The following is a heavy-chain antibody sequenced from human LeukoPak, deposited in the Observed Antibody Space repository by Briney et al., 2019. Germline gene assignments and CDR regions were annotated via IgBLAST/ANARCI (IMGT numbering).Heavy chain of an antibody. CDR3: AKDVIGQWLVS. Sequence: LTSETLSLTCTVSGGSINSCYWSWVRQAPGKGLEWVSAISGSGGSTYYADSVKGRFTISRDDSKNTLYLQMNSLRAEDTAVYYCAKDVIGQWLVSWGQGTLVTVSS. D-gene: IGHD6-19*01. CDR1: GGSINSCY. V-gene: IGHV3-23*01. J-gene: IGHJ5*02. CDR2: ISGSGGST.